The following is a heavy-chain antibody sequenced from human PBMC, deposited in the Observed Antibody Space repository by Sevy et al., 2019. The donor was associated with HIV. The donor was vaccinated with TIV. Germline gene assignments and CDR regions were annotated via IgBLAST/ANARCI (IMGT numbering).Heavy chain of an antibody. CDR3: AKDYSAGITMVRGAYRARGDYFDY. CDR2: ISYDEAHK. CDR1: GFTFRTSG. D-gene: IGHD3-10*01. J-gene: IGHJ4*02. V-gene: IGHV3-30*18. Sequence: GGSLRLSCVTSGFTFRTSGMHWVRQSPGKGLEWVAVISYDEAHKNYADSVKGRFCISKDNSKNTVYLQMSSLRTEDTAVYYCAKDYSAGITMVRGAYRARGDYFDYWGQGTQVTVSS.